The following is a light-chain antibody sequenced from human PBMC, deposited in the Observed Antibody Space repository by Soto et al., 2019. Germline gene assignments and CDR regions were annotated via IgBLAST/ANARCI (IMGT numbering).Light chain of an antibody. CDR2: DAS. CDR1: QNIRDY. CDR3: QQRGNWPLT. V-gene: IGKV3-11*01. J-gene: IGKJ4*01. Sequence: ETVLTQSPATLSLSPGERATLSCRASQNIRDYLIWYQQKPGQAPRLLIYDASSRATGVPARFSGSGFGTDFTLNINTLEPEDFAFYYCQQRGNWPLTFGGGTKVEI.